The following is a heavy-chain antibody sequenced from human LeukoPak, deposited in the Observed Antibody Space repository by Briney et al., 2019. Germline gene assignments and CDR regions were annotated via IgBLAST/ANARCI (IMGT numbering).Heavy chain of an antibody. J-gene: IGHJ4*02. CDR1: GFTFSSYG. Sequence: GGSLRLSCAASGFTFSSYGMNWVRQAPGKGLEWVSGISGSGGSTYYANSVKGRFTISRDNSKNTLYLQVNSLRVEDTAVYYCASPRVGYWGQGTLVAVSS. V-gene: IGHV3-23*01. D-gene: IGHD1-26*01. CDR3: ASPRVGY. CDR2: ISGSGGST.